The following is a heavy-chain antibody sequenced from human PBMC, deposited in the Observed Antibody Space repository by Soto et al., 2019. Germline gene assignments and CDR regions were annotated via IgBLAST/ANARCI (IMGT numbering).Heavy chain of an antibody. CDR2: ISSSGSTI. CDR1: GFTFSSYE. CDR3: ARGGWYNYYYGMDV. D-gene: IGHD6-19*01. J-gene: IGHJ6*02. V-gene: IGHV3-48*03. Sequence: PGGSLRLSCAASGFTFSSYEMNWVRQAPGKGLEWVSYISSSGSTIYYADSVKGRFTISRDNAKNSLYLQMNSLRAEDTAVYYCARGGWYNYYYGMDVWGQGTTVTVYS.